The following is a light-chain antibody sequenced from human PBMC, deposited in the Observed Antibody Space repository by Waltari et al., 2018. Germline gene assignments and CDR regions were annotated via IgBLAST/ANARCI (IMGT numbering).Light chain of an antibody. Sequence: QSALTQPPSASGSPGQSVTIPCTGTSSDVGGYDYVNWYQQHPGKAPKLIIYEVNKRPSGVPDRFSGSKSGNTASLTVSGLQAEDEADYYCSSYTSSNNCVFGTGTKVTVL. J-gene: IGLJ1*01. CDR1: SSDVGGYDY. CDR2: EVN. CDR3: SSYTSSNNCV. V-gene: IGLV2-8*01.